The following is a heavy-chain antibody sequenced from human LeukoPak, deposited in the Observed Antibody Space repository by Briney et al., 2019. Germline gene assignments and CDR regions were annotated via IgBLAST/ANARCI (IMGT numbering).Heavy chain of an antibody. D-gene: IGHD2-2*01. CDR1: GFTFSSYW. Sequence: PGGSLRLSCAASGFTFSSYWMHWVRRAPGKGLVWVSLINSDGSSTTYADSVKGRFTISRDNSKNTLYLQMNSLRAEDTAVYYCARDSEYCSSTSCLNWFDPWGQGTLVTVSS. CDR3: ARDSEYCSSTSCLNWFDP. CDR2: INSDGSST. V-gene: IGHV3-74*01. J-gene: IGHJ5*02.